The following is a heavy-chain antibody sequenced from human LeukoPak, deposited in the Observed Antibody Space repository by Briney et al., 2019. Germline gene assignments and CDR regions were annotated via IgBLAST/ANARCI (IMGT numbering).Heavy chain of an antibody. CDR2: IRSKAYGGTT. J-gene: IGHJ6*02. Sequence: HPGRSLRLSCTASGFTFGDYAMSWVRQAPGKGLEWVGFIRSKAYGGTTEYAASVKGRFTISRDDSKSIAYLQMNSLKTEDTAVYYCTRVVVVPAAMLCYYYYYGMDVWGQGTTVTVSS. CDR1: GFTFGDYA. D-gene: IGHD2-2*01. V-gene: IGHV3-49*04. CDR3: TRVVVVPAAMLCYYYYYGMDV.